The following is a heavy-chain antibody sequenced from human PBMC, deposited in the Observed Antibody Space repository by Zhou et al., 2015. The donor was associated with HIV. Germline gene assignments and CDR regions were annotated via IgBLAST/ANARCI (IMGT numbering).Heavy chain of an antibody. CDR3: ARPRYCRGAHCYNNLDY. D-gene: IGHD2-15*01. V-gene: IGHV1-69*01. J-gene: IGHJ4*02. Sequence: QVQLVQSGAELKKPGSSVKVSCKATGGTFSNYAIIWVRQAPGQGLEWMGGIVPGLESANYAQKFRDRLTFSADESTSTAYMELSSLRSEDTAVFYCARPRYCRGAHCYNNLDYWGQGTLVTVSS. CDR1: GGTFSNYA. CDR2: IVPGLESA.